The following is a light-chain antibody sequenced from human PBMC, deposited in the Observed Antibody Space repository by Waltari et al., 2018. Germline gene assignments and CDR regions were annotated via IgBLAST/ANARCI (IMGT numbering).Light chain of an antibody. CDR3: QQYATSPRT. J-gene: IGKJ1*01. CDR2: GGS. CDR1: QSVASSY. V-gene: IGKV3-20*01. Sequence: EIVLTQSPGTVSLSPGEGDTLSCRASQSVASSYVAWYQQKPGQAPRLLIYGGSGRATGSPDRFSGSWSETDFSLTISRVRPEDSAVYYCQQYATSPRTFGQGTKVEIK.